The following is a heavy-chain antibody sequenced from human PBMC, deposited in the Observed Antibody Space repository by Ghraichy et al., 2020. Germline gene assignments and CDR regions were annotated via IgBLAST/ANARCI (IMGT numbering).Heavy chain of an antibody. Sequence: GGSLRLSCVASGFTLRSYWMSWVRQAPGKGLEWVANIKRDGSEENYVDSVKGRFAISRDNAQNSLYLQMNSLRAEDTAIYYCARVFGGYDFVDYWGQGTLVTVSS. D-gene: IGHD5-12*01. CDR1: GFTLRSYW. CDR3: ARVFGGYDFVDY. CDR2: IKRDGSEE. V-gene: IGHV3-7*01. J-gene: IGHJ4*02.